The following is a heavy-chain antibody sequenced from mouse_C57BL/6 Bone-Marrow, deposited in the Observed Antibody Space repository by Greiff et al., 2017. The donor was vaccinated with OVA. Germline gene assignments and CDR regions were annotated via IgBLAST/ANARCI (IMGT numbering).Heavy chain of an antibody. Sequence: EVMLVESGGGLVKPGGSLKLSCAASGFTFSDYGMHWVRQAPEKGLEWVAYISSGSSTIYYADTVKGRFTISRDNAKNTLFLQMTSLRSEDTAMYYCARRITTESPLEGFDVWGTGTTVTVSS. CDR1: GFTFSDYG. D-gene: IGHD1-1*01. J-gene: IGHJ1*03. V-gene: IGHV5-17*01. CDR2: ISSGSSTI. CDR3: ARRITTESPLEGFDV.